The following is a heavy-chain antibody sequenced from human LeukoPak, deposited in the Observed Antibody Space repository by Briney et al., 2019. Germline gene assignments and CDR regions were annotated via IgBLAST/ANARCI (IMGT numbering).Heavy chain of an antibody. D-gene: IGHD2-2*01. CDR2: INPNSGGT. CDR3: ARDGCSSTSCYPYYYYYYMDV. Sequence: ASVKVSCKASGYTFTGYYMHWVRQAPGQGLEWMGWINPNSGGTNYAQKFQGRVTMTRDTSISTAYMELSRLRSDDTDVYYCARDGCSSTSCYPYYYYYYMDVWGKGTTVTVSS. V-gene: IGHV1-2*02. CDR1: GYTFTGYY. J-gene: IGHJ6*03.